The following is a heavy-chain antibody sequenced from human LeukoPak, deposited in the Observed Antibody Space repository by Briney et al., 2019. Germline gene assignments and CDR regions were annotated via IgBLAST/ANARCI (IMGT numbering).Heavy chain of an antibody. V-gene: IGHV4-4*02. J-gene: IGHJ4*02. CDR2: IYHSGST. D-gene: IGHD6-19*01. CDR1: GGSISSSNW. CDR3: ARTYSSGWPYFDY. Sequence: SETLSLTCAVSGGSISSSNWWSWVRQPPGKGLEWIGEIYHSGSTNYNPSLESQVTISVDKSKNQFSLKLSSVTAADTAVYYCARTYSSGWPYFDYWGQGTLVTVSS.